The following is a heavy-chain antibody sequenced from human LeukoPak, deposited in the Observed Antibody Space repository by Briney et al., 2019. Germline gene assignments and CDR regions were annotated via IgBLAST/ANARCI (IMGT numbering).Heavy chain of an antibody. J-gene: IGHJ4*02. V-gene: IGHV4-59*08. CDR1: DGSISSYY. CDR2: SYFIGSP. D-gene: IGHD4-23*01. Sequence: SETLSLTCTVDGSISSYYLSWIREAPGKGLEWIGHSYFIGSPNYNPSLKSRVTISVDTPKNQFSLKLSSVTAADTAMYYCAGVRSTVGWRSFDYWGQGILVTVSS. CDR3: AGVRSTVGWRSFDY.